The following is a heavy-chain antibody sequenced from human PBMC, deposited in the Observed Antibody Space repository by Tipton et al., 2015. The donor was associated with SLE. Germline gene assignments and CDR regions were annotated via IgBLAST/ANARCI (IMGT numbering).Heavy chain of an antibody. CDR3: ATNGHGETYEFFTEYLRH. D-gene: IGHD5-12*01. V-gene: IGHV4-34*01. CDR2: INHLEST. J-gene: IGHJ1*01. CDR1: GESFNGYY. Sequence: TLSLTCAVYGESFNGYYWTWIRQSPEKGLEWIAEINHLESTNYNPSLKSRVTISIDTSKNHFSLKLNSVTAADTAVYYCATNGHGETYEFFTEYLRHWGQGTLVTVSS.